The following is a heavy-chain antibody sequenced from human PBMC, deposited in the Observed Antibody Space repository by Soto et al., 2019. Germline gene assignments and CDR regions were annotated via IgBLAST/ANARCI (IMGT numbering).Heavy chain of an antibody. V-gene: IGHV1-69*01. Sequence: QVQLVQSGAEVKKPGSSVKVSCKASGGTFSSYAISWVRQAPGQGLEWMGGIIPIFGTANYAQKFQGRVTSTADESTSTAYMELSSLRSEDTAVYYCARTRTTVTSYYYYGMDVWGQGTTVTVSS. D-gene: IGHD4-17*01. J-gene: IGHJ6*02. CDR1: GGTFSSYA. CDR2: IIPIFGTA. CDR3: ARTRTTVTSYYYYGMDV.